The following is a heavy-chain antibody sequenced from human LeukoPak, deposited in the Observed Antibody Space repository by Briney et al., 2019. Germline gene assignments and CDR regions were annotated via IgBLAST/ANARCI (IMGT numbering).Heavy chain of an antibody. V-gene: IGHV4-59*08. CDR2: IYYTGST. D-gene: IGHD3-10*01. Sequence: PSETLSLTCTVSGGSISSYYWSWIRQPPGKGLEWIGYIYYTGSTNYNPSLKSRVTISVDTSKNQFSLKLRSVTAADTAVYYCARHSSPKPFDPWGQGTLVTVSS. CDR3: ARHSSPKPFDP. CDR1: GGSISSYY. J-gene: IGHJ5*02.